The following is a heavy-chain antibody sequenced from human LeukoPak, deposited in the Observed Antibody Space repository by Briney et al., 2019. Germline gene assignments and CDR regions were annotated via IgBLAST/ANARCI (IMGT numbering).Heavy chain of an antibody. J-gene: IGHJ4*02. CDR3: ARGFKVGATGEGDY. CDR1: GYTFTSYD. D-gene: IGHD1-26*01. CDR2: MNPNSGNT. Sequence: SVKVSYKASGYTFTSYDINWVRQATGQGVEGMGWMNPNSGNTGYAQKFQGRVTMTRNTSRSTAYMELSSLSAEDAAVYYCARGFKVGATGEGDYWGQGTLVTVSS. V-gene: IGHV1-8*01.